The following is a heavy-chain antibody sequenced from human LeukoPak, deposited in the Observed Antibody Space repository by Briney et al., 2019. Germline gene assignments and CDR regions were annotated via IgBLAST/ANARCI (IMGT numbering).Heavy chain of an antibody. CDR1: GGSISSGGYY. V-gene: IGHV4-31*03. CDR2: IYYSGST. Sequence: SETLSLTCTVSGGSISSGGYYWSWIRQHPGKGLEWIGYIYYSGSTYYNPSLKSRVTISVDTSKNQFSLKLSSVTAADTAVYYCAREGSSGHFDYWGQGTLVTVSS. J-gene: IGHJ4*02. D-gene: IGHD3-22*01. CDR3: AREGSSGHFDY.